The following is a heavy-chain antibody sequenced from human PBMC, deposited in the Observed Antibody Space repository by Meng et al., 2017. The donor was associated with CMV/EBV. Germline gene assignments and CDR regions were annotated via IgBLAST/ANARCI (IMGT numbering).Heavy chain of an antibody. J-gene: IGHJ2*01. CDR1: GYTFTDHF. CDR2: INTNSGAT. Sequence: ASVKVSCKASGYTFTDHFIHWVRQAPGRGLEWMGWINTNSGATNYVQKFQGRVTMTRDRSMTTAYMELSGLNSDDTAVYFCARDSGGDYGDWFFDLWGRGTLVTVSS. V-gene: IGHV1-2*02. CDR3: ARDSGGDYGDWFFDL. D-gene: IGHD4-17*01.